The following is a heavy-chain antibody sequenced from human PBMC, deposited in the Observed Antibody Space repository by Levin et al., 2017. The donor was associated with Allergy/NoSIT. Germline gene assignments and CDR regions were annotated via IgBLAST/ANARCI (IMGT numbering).Heavy chain of an antibody. D-gene: IGHD3-22*01. Sequence: GESLKISCAASGFTFSSYAMSWVRQAPGKGLEWVSAISGSGGSTYYADSVKGRFTISRDNSKNTLYLQMNSLRAEDTAVYYCAKSGYYDSSGYYGLGFDYWGQGTLVTVSS. CDR2: ISGSGGST. CDR3: AKSGYYDSSGYYGLGFDY. CDR1: GFTFSSYA. V-gene: IGHV3-23*01. J-gene: IGHJ4*02.